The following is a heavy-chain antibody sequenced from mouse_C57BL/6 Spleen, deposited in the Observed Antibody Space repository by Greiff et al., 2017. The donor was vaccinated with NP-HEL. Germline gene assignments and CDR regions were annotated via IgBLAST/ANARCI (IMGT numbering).Heavy chain of an antibody. CDR2: IYPGSGST. CDR1: GYTFTSYW. CDR3: ARRGGSEFAY. V-gene: IGHV1-55*01. J-gene: IGHJ3*01. Sequence: VQLQQSGAELVKPGASVKMSCKASGYTFTSYWITWVKQRPGQGLEWIGDIYPGSGSTNYNEKFKSKATLTVDTSSTTAYMQLSSLTSEDSAVYYGARRGGSEFAYWGQGTLVTVSA. D-gene: IGHD1-1*02.